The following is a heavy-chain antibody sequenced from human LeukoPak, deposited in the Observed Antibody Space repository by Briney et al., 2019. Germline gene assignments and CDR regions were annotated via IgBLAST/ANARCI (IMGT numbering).Heavy chain of an antibody. J-gene: IGHJ4*02. Sequence: PGGSLRLSCEASGFTFSSYSLTWVRQPPGKGLEWIGEINHSGSTNYNPSLKSRVTISVDTSKNQFSLKLSSVTAADTAVYYCARGQVSRQQQLVLHFDYWAREPWSPSPQ. CDR1: GFTFSSYS. CDR2: INHSGST. D-gene: IGHD6-13*01. CDR3: ARGQVSRQQQLVLHFDY. V-gene: IGHV4-34*01.